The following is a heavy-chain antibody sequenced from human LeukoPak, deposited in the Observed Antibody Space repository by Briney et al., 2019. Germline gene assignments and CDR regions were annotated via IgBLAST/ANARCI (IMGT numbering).Heavy chain of an antibody. CDR1: GFTFSNNW. J-gene: IGHJ4*02. CDR2: IKQDGTKT. CDR3: AKDNPLSL. Sequence: GGSLRLSCEASGFTFSNNWMTWVRQAPGKGLEWVANIKQDGTKTYYVDSVKGRFTISRDNAKNSVYLQMNSLRAEDTAVYFCAKDNPLSLWGQGTLVSVSS. V-gene: IGHV3-7*04. D-gene: IGHD1-14*01.